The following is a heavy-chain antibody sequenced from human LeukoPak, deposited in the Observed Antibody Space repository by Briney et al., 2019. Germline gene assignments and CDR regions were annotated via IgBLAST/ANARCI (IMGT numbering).Heavy chain of an antibody. CDR2: INPNSGGT. J-gene: IGHJ4*02. V-gene: IGHV1-2*02. D-gene: IGHD2-15*01. Sequence: ASVKVSCKASGYTFTGYYMHWVRQAPGQGLEWMGWINPNSGGTNYAQEFQGRVTMTRDTSISTAYMELSRLRSDDTAVYYCARGRGILYWGQGTLVTVSS. CDR3: ARGRGILY. CDR1: GYTFTGYY.